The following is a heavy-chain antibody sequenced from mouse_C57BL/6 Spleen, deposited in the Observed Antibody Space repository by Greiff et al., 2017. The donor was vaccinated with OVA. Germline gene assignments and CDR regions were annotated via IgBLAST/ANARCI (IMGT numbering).Heavy chain of an antibody. CDR3: ARNYDYAFDY. D-gene: IGHD2-4*01. J-gene: IGHJ2*01. CDR1: GYAFTNYL. Sequence: VQVVESGAELVRPGTSVKVSCKASGYAFTNYLIEWVKQRPGQGLEWIGVINPGSGGTNYNEKFKGKATLTADKSSSTAYMQLSSLTSEDSAVYFCARNYDYAFDYWGQGTTLTVSS. V-gene: IGHV1-54*01. CDR2: INPGSGGT.